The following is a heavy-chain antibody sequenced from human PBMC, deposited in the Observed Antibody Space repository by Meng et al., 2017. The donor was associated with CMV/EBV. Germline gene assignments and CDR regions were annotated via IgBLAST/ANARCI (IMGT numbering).Heavy chain of an antibody. J-gene: IGHJ4*02. CDR3: ALSYYYDSSGYYYY. CDR1: GGTFSSYA. V-gene: IGHV1-69*01. Sequence: KASGGTFSSYAIRWVRQAPGQGLEWMGGIIPIFGTANYAQKSQGRVTITADESTSTAYMELSSLRSEDTAVYYCALSYYYDSSGYYYYWGQGTLVTVSS. CDR2: IIPIFGTA. D-gene: IGHD3-22*01.